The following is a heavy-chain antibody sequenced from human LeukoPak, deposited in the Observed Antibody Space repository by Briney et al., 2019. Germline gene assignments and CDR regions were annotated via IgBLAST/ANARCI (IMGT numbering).Heavy chain of an antibody. CDR3: ARSDGYGLVDI. V-gene: IGHV4-38-2*02. CDR2: FYHGGST. D-gene: IGHD3-10*01. CDR1: GYSISTGYY. Sequence: SETLSLTCTVSGYSISTGYYWDWIRPPPGKGLEWIGTFYHGGSTYYNPSLKSRVTISVDTSKNQFSLNLTSVTAADTAAYYCARSDGYGLVDIWGQGTMVTVSS. J-gene: IGHJ3*02.